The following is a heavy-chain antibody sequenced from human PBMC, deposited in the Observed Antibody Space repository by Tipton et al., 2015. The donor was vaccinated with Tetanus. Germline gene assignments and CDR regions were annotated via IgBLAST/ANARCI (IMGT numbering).Heavy chain of an antibody. CDR3: ARVGGYYDILTGYRYYGMDV. D-gene: IGHD3-9*01. Sequence: TLSLTCTVSGGSISSYYWSWIRQPPGKGLEWIGYIYYSGSTNYNPSLKSRVTISVDTSKNQFSLKLSSVTAADTAVYYCARVGGYYDILTGYRYYGMDVWGQGTTVPVSS. J-gene: IGHJ6*02. CDR2: IYYSGST. CDR1: GGSISSYY. V-gene: IGHV4-59*01.